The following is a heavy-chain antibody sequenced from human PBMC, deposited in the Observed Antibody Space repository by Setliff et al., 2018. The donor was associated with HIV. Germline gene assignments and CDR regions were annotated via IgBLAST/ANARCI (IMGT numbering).Heavy chain of an antibody. J-gene: IGHJ6*02. CDR3: AREIGDYYDSSGHYPPTDYYYGMDV. CDR2: ISAYNGNT. Sequence: ASVKVSCKASGYTFTSYDISWVRQAPGQGLEWMGWISAYNGNTNYAQKLQGRVTMTTDTSTSTAYMELRSLRSDDPAVYYCAREIGDYYDSSGHYPPTDYYYGMDVWGQGTTVTVSS. D-gene: IGHD3-22*01. CDR1: GYTFTSYD. V-gene: IGHV1-18*01.